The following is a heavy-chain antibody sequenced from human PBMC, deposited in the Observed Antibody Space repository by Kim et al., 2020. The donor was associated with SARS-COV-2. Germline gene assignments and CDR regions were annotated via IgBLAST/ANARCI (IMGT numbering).Heavy chain of an antibody. Sequence: SETLSLTCTVSGGSISSSSYYWGWIRQPPGKGLEWFGSIYYSGSTYYNPSLKSRVTISVDTSKNQFSLKLSSVTAADTAVYYCARAEPFDYWGQGTLVTVSS. V-gene: IGHV4-39*07. CDR3: ARAEPFDY. J-gene: IGHJ4*02. CDR1: GGSISSSSYY. CDR2: IYYSGST.